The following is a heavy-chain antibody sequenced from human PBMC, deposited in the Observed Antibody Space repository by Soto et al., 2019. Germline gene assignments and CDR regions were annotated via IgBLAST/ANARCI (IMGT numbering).Heavy chain of an antibody. CDR1: GYSFSNWW. CDR3: ARHGFYGDYSSNYFDP. D-gene: IGHD4-17*01. CDR2: IYPSDSQT. Sequence: GESLKISCKGSGYSFSNWWIAWVRQMPGKGLEYMGIIYPSDSQTRYSPSFQGQVTISADKSISTAYLQWSSLKASDTAIYYCARHGFYGDYSSNYFDPWGQGTLVTVS. V-gene: IGHV5-51*01. J-gene: IGHJ5*02.